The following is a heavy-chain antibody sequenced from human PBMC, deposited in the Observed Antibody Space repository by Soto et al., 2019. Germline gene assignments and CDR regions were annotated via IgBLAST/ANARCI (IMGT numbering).Heavy chain of an antibody. J-gene: IGHJ3*02. CDR2: INPSGGIT. CDR3: ARDIIPQYYYDSSGYWALAFDI. CDR1: GYTFTSYY. V-gene: IGHV1-46*03. Sequence: ASVKVSCKASGYTFTSYYMHWVRQAPGQGLEWMGIINPSGGITSYAQKFQGRVTMTRDTSTSTVYMELSSLRSEDTAVYYCARDIIPQYYYDSSGYWALAFDIWGQGTMVTVSS. D-gene: IGHD3-22*01.